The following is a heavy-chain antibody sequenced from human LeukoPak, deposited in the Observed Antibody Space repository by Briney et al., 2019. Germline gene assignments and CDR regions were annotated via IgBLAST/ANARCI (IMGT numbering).Heavy chain of an antibody. CDR2: INPNSGGT. V-gene: IGHV1-2*02. CDR3: ARDRREYFDY. CDR1: GDTFTGYY. J-gene: IGHJ4*02. Sequence: ASVKVSCKASGDTFTGYYMHWVRQSPGQGLEWMGWINPNSGGTKYAQKFQGRVTLTRDTSISTAHMELSRLRSDDTAVYYCARDRREYFDYWSQGTLVTVSS.